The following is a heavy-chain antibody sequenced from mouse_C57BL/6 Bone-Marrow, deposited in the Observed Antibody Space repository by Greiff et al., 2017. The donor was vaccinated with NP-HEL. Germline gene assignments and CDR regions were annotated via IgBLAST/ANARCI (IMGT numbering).Heavy chain of an antibody. D-gene: IGHD2-2*01. CDR2: INPSSGYT. J-gene: IGHJ4*01. CDR3: ARESYGYDEGMDY. CDR1: GYTFTSYW. Sequence: VQGVESGAELAKPGASVKLSCKASGYTFTSYWMHWVKQRPGQGLEWIGYINPSSGYTKYNQKFKDKATLTADKSSSTAYMQLSSLTYEDSAVYYCARESYGYDEGMDYWGQGTSVTVSS. V-gene: IGHV1-7*01.